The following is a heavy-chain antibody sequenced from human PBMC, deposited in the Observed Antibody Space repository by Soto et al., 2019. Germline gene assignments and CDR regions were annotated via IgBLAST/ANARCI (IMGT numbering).Heavy chain of an antibody. J-gene: IGHJ4*02. CDR3: AIKSIAARRGIDY. CDR1: GFTFSSYA. Sequence: SLRLSCAASGFTFSSYAMSWVRQAPGKGLEWVSAISGSGGSTYYADSVKGRFTISRDNSKNTLYLQMNSLRAEDTAVYYCAIKSIAARRGIDYWGQGTLVTVSS. V-gene: IGHV3-23*01. D-gene: IGHD6-6*01. CDR2: ISGSGGST.